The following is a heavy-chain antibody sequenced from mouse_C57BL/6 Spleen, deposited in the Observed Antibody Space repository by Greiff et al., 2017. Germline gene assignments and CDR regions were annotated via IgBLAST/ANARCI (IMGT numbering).Heavy chain of an antibody. J-gene: IGHJ4*01. CDR1: GFTFSSYG. CDR3: ARHPITTVVANYYAMDY. D-gene: IGHD1-1*01. Sequence: DVMLVESGGDLVKPGGSLKLSCAASGFTFSSYGMSWVRQTPDKRLEWVATISSGGSYTYYPDSVKGRFTISRDNAKNTLYLQMSSLKSEDTAMYYCARHPITTVVANYYAMDYWGQGTSVTVSS. V-gene: IGHV5-6*02. CDR2: ISSGGSYT.